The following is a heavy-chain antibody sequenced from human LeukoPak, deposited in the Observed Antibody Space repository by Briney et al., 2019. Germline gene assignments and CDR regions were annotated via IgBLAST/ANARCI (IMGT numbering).Heavy chain of an antibody. J-gene: IGHJ3*02. Sequence: ASVKVSCKASGYTFTSYGISWVRQAPGQGLEWMGWISAYNGNTNYAQELQGRVTMTTDTSTSTAYMELRSLRSDDTAVYYCARVYCSSTSCANYYDIWGQGTMVTVSS. V-gene: IGHV1-18*01. CDR3: ARVYCSSTSCANYYDI. CDR1: GYTFTSYG. D-gene: IGHD2-2*01. CDR2: ISAYNGNT.